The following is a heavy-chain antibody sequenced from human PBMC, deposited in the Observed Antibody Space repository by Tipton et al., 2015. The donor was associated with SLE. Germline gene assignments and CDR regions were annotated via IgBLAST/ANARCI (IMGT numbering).Heavy chain of an antibody. CDR2: IGGSGPYI. V-gene: IGHV3-11*01. Sequence: GSLRLSYAASGFSFSDSYMTWIRQAPGKGLEWVSYIGGSGPYINYADSVKGRFTISRDNAKNSLYLQMNSLRDEDTAVYYCSRDPRSLDFWGQGTLVTVSS. CDR1: GFSFSDSY. J-gene: IGHJ4*02. CDR3: SRDPRSLDF.